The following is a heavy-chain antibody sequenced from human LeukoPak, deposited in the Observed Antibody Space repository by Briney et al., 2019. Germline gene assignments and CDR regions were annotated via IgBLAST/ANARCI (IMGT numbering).Heavy chain of an antibody. J-gene: IGHJ4*02. D-gene: IGHD4-23*01. V-gene: IGHV3-11*04. CDR3: ARHSSMTTVVFDY. CDR1: GFTFSDYY. Sequence: GGSLRLSCAASGFTFSDYYMSWIRQAPGKGLEWVSYISTTGSTKYYADSVKGRFTISRDNSKNTLYLQIDSLRAEDTAMYYCARHSSMTTVVFDYWGQGTLVTVSS. CDR2: ISTTGSTK.